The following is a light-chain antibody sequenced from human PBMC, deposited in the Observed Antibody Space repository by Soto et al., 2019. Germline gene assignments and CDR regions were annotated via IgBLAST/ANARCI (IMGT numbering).Light chain of an antibody. CDR3: CSYTSSSISYG. V-gene: IGLV2-14*01. CDR1: SSDVDDNNY. CDR2: DVS. J-gene: IGLJ1*01. Sequence: ALTQPPSASGSPGQSVTISCTGTSSDVDDNNYVSWYQQHPGKASKFMIYDVSNRPSGVSNRFSGSKSGNTASLTISGLQAQDEADYYCCSYTSSSISYGFGTGTKVTVL.